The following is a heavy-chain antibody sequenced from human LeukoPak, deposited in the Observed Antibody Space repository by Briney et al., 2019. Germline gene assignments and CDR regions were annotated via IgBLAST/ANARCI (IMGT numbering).Heavy chain of an antibody. CDR1: GYTFTDYY. D-gene: IGHD3-22*01. Sequence: ASVKVSCKTSGYTFTDYYIHWVRQAPGQGLEFMGWVNPHSGGTSYAANFRGRVTMTRDTSISTAYMELSRLRSDDMAVYYCARARRGGYDSSGYYPVGAFDIWGQGTMVTVSS. CDR3: ARARRGGYDSSGYYPVGAFDI. V-gene: IGHV1-2*02. CDR2: VNPHSGGT. J-gene: IGHJ3*02.